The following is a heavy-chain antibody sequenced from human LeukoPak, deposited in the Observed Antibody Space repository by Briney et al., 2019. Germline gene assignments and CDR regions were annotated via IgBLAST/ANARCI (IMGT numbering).Heavy chain of an antibody. D-gene: IGHD6-13*01. J-gene: IGHJ6*03. Sequence: GGSLRLSCAASGFTFSSYSMNWVRQAPGKGLEWVSYISSSSSTIYYADSVKGRFTTSRDNAKNSLYLQMNSLRAEDTAVYYCARETSSSWPVLYYYYYMDVWGKGTTVTVSS. V-gene: IGHV3-48*01. CDR3: ARETSSSWPVLYYYYYMDV. CDR1: GFTFSSYS. CDR2: ISSSSSTI.